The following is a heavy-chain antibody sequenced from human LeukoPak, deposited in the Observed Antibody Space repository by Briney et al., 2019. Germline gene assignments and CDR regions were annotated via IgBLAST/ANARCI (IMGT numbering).Heavy chain of an antibody. CDR2: IYHGDSGT. CDR3: ARLVDTAMVE. Sequence: GESLQISCKGSGYSFTSYWIGWVRQMPGKGLEWMGIIYHGDSGTRYSPSFQGQVTISADKSSSTAYLQWSSLKASDTAMYYCARLVDTAMVEWGQGTLVTVSS. D-gene: IGHD5-18*01. J-gene: IGHJ4*02. V-gene: IGHV5-51*01. CDR1: GYSFTSYW.